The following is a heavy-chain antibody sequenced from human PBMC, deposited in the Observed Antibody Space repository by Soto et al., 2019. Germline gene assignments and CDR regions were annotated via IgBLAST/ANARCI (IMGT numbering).Heavy chain of an antibody. V-gene: IGHV3-23*01. CDR2: ISGSGGST. D-gene: IGHD5-18*01. CDR1: GFTFSSYA. J-gene: IGHJ4*02. Sequence: GGSLRLSCAASGFTFSSYAMSWVRQAPGKGLEWVSAISGSGGSTYYADSVKGRFTISRDNSKNALYLQMNSLRAEDTAVYYRAKRPRIQLWTDYWGQGTLVTVSS. CDR3: AKRPRIQLWTDY.